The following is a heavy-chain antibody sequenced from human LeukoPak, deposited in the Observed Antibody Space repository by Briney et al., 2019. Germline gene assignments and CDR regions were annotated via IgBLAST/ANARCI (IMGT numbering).Heavy chain of an antibody. CDR1: GGTFSSYA. D-gene: IGHD5-12*01. V-gene: IGHV1-69*05. J-gene: IGHJ4*02. CDR3: AIPSDSGYELVLSY. Sequence: SVKLSCKASGGTFSSYAISWLRQAPGQGLEWMGGIIPIFGTANYAQKFQGRVTITTDESTSTAYMELSSLRSEDTAVYYCAIPSDSGYELVLSYWGQGTMVTVSS. CDR2: IIPIFGTA.